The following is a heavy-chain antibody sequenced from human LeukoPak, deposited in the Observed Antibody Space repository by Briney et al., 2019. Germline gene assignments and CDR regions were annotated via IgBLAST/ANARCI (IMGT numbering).Heavy chain of an antibody. CDR1: GFTFSSYS. Sequence: PGGPLRLSCTASGFTFSSYSIKWVRQAPGKGLEWVSSISSRSSYIYYAASVEGRFTISRDNAKNSLYLQMNSLRAEDTAVYYCARTMVRGVIITSDYYYGMDVWGQGTTVTVSS. CDR3: ARTMVRGVIITSDYYYGMDV. D-gene: IGHD3-10*01. CDR2: ISSRSSYI. J-gene: IGHJ6*02. V-gene: IGHV3-21*01.